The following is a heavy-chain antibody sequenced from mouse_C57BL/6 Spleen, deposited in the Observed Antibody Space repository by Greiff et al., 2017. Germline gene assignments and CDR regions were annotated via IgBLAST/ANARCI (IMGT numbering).Heavy chain of an antibody. CDR3: ARSGDYYGSSYGFAY. CDR1: GYTFTDYY. Sequence: EVQLQQSGPELVKPGASVKISCKASGYTFTDYYMNWVKQSHGKSLEWIGDINPNNGGTSYNQKFKGKATLTVDKSSSTAYMELRSLTSEDSAVYYCARSGDYYGSSYGFAYWGQGTLVTVSA. D-gene: IGHD1-1*01. J-gene: IGHJ3*01. CDR2: INPNNGGT. V-gene: IGHV1-26*01.